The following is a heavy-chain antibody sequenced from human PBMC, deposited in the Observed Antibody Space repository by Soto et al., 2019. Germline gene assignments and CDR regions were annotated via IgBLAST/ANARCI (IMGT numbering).Heavy chain of an antibody. V-gene: IGHV1-69*13. J-gene: IGHJ6*02. CDR3: ARDPGIVVVPAAGTNNGMDV. D-gene: IGHD2-2*01. Sequence: GASVKVSCKASGGTFSSYAISWVRQAPGQGLEWMGGIIPIFGTANYAQKFQGRVTITADESTSTAYMELSSLRSEDTAVYYCARDPGIVVVPAAGTNNGMDVWGQGTTVTVSS. CDR1: GGTFSSYA. CDR2: IIPIFGTA.